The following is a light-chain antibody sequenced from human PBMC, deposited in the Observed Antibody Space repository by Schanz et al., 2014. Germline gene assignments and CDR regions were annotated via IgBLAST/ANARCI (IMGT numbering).Light chain of an antibody. J-gene: IGLJ1*01. CDR3: CSFAGSSTYV. CDR1: SSDLGTYNY. Sequence: QSALTQPASVSGSPGQSITISCTGTSSDLGTYNYVSWYQQFPGKAPKLMIYEVNKRPSGVSNRFSGSKSDNTASLTISGLQADDEADYYCCSFAGSSTYVFGTGTKLTVL. CDR2: EVN. V-gene: IGLV2-23*02.